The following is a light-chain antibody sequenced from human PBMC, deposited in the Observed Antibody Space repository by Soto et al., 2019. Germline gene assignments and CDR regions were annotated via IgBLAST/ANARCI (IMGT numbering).Light chain of an antibody. CDR3: QQANNFPRT. J-gene: IGKJ4*01. Sequence: DIQMTQSPSSVSASVGDRVTITCRASHDINIWLAWYQLRPGKAPKLLIYPASNLQSGVPSRFSGSGSGKDFTLTINSLQPEDIATYYCQQANNFPRTFGGGTKVEIK. V-gene: IGKV1-12*01. CDR1: HDINIW. CDR2: PAS.